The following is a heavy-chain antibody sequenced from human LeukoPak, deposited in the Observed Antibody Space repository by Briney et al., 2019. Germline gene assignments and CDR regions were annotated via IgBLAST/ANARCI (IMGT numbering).Heavy chain of an antibody. V-gene: IGHV3-7*01. Sequence: GGSLRLSCAASGFTSGTSWMSWVRQAPGKGRKGVANTIQDTSAQYYVDSVKGRFTISRDSAKSSLYLQMNSLRAEDTAVNYCERSARWGQGTLVTVSS. CDR3: ERSAR. J-gene: IGHJ4*02. CDR1: GFTSGTSW. CDR2: TIQDTSAQ.